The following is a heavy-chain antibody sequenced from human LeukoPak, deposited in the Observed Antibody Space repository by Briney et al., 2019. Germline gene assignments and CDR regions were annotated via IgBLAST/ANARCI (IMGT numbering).Heavy chain of an antibody. CDR2: IKSKIDGETP. CDR3: KAWFTGRPE. CDR1: GFSFTSSW. V-gene: IGHV3-15*01. Sequence: GGSLRLSCAASGFSFTSSWVSWVRQAPGKGLEWVGRIKSKIDGETPEYAAAVKGRFTISRDDSKNTLYLQMNSLKTEDTAVYYCKAWFTGRPEGGQGTLVTVSS. J-gene: IGHJ4*02. D-gene: IGHD3-10*01.